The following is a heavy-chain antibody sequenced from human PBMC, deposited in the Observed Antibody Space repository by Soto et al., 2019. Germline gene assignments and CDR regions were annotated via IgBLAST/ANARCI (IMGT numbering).Heavy chain of an antibody. CDR1: GFIFSTYG. CDR2: ISYDGRNK. Sequence: QMQLVESGGGVVQPGRSLRVSCEASGFIFSTYGMHWVRQAPGKGLEWVAVISYDGRNKYYADSVRGRFTISRDNSKNTLHLQMTSLRSEDTAVYYCAKDTATAITSYFFYGMDVWGQGTTVTVSS. V-gene: IGHV3-30*18. CDR3: AKDTATAITSYFFYGMDV. D-gene: IGHD5-12*01. J-gene: IGHJ6*02.